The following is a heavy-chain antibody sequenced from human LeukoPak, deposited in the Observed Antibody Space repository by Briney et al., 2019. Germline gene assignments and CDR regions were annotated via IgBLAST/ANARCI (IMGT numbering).Heavy chain of an antibody. J-gene: IGHJ4*02. Sequence: SETLSLTCSVSSDSISGYYWSWLRQPPGKGLEWIGYIYYSGNTYYNPSLKSRVTISLDTSKNQFSLKMNSMTAADTAVYYCASRNGDYFDYWGQGTLVTVSS. V-gene: IGHV4-59*01. CDR3: ASRNGDYFDY. D-gene: IGHD3-10*01. CDR2: IYYSGNT. CDR1: SDSISGYY.